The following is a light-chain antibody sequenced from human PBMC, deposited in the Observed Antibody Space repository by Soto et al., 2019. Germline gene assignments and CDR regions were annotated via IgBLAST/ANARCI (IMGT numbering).Light chain of an antibody. J-gene: IGLJ2*01. V-gene: IGLV1-51*01. Sequence: QAVVTQPPSVSAAVGQKVTISCSGSNFNIKNNYVSWYQQFPGTVPKLLIYDTDKRSSGIPDRFSGSKSGTSATLDITGLQTGDEADYYCGTWDFSLSGGVFGGGTKVTVL. CDR1: NFNIKNNY. CDR2: DTD. CDR3: GTWDFSLSGGV.